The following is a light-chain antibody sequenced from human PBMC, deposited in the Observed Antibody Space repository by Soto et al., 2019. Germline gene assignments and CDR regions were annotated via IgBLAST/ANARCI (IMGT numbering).Light chain of an antibody. CDR2: EVS. CDR1: SSDVGRYNY. Sequence: QSVLTQPASVSGSPGQSITISCTGTSSDVGRYNYVSWYQQHPGKAPKVMIYEVSNRPSGVSNRFSGSKSGNTAYLTISGLQAEDEADYYCSSYTIRTTWVFGGGTKLTVL. V-gene: IGLV2-14*01. CDR3: SSYTIRTTWV. J-gene: IGLJ3*02.